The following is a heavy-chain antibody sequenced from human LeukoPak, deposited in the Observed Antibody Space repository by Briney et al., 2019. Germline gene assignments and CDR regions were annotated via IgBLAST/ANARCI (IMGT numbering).Heavy chain of an antibody. Sequence: PGRSLRLSCAASGFTFDDYAMHWVRQAPGKGLEWVSGISWNSGSIGYADSVKGRFTISRDNAKNSLYLQMNSLRAEDMALYYCAKETILLAVAGGGFDYWGQGTLVTVSS. CDR1: GFTFDDYA. J-gene: IGHJ4*02. D-gene: IGHD6-19*01. CDR2: ISWNSGSI. CDR3: AKETILLAVAGGGFDY. V-gene: IGHV3-9*03.